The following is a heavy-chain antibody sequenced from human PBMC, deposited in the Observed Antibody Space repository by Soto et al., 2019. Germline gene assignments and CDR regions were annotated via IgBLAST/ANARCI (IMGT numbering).Heavy chain of an antibody. CDR2: IYYTGST. Sequence: QVQLQESGPGLVKPSETLSLTCSVSGGSLSTYYWSWIRLPPGKGLEWIGYIYYTGSTHYNPSLNSRVSISLDTSKKHFSLQLTSVTAADTAVYYCARSHGGWPDYWGQGTLVTVSS. V-gene: IGHV4-59*01. D-gene: IGHD3-3*01. CDR3: ARSHGGWPDY. CDR1: GGSLSTYY. J-gene: IGHJ4*02.